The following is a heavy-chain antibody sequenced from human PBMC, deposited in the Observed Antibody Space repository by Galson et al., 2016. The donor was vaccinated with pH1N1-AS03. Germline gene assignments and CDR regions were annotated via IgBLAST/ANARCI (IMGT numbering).Heavy chain of an antibody. CDR2: IYWNSEK. V-gene: IGHV2-5*01. J-gene: IGHJ2*01. CDR1: GFSLHTNGVG. CDR3: ARKPTGSMVVTIGVGYFDR. D-gene: IGHD2-21*02. Sequence: PALVKPTQTLTLTYDFSGFSLHTNGVGVGWIRQPPGKPLEWLALIYWNSEKRYNPFLKGRLTITKDTSKTQVVLTMTNMAPGDTATYFCARKPTGSMVVTIGVGYFDRWGRGTLVAVSS.